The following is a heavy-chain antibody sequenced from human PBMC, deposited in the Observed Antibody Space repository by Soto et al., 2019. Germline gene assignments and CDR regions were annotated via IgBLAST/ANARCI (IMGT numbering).Heavy chain of an antibody. Sequence: GGSLRLSCAASGFSFSSYAMHWVRQAPGEGLEWVAVISYDGSNKYYADSVKGRFTISRDNSKNTLYLQMNSLRAEDTAVYYCARRPVARIVGATSPLDYWGQGTLVTVSS. CDR1: GFSFSSYA. CDR2: ISYDGSNK. J-gene: IGHJ4*02. D-gene: IGHD1-26*01. CDR3: ARRPVARIVGATSPLDY. V-gene: IGHV3-30-3*01.